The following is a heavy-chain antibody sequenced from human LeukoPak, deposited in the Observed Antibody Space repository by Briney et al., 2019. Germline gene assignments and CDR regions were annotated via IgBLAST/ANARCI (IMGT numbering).Heavy chain of an antibody. CDR3: ASTQLQVRGVMYYYYYMDV. CDR1: GFTFSSYW. CDR2: IKQDGSEK. Sequence: GGSLRLSCAASGFTFSSYWMSWVRQAPGKGLEWVANIKQDGSEKYYADSVKGRFTISRDNAKNSLYLQMNSLRAEDTAVYYCASTQLQVRGVMYYYYYMDVWGKGTTVTVSS. V-gene: IGHV3-7*01. J-gene: IGHJ6*03. D-gene: IGHD3-10*01.